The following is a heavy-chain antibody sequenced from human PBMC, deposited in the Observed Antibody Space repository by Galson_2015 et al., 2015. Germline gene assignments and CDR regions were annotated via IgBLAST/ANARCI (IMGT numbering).Heavy chain of an antibody. CDR3: ARGPSGYCSSTSCYGYGGSGSYLDY. CDR1: GGSFSGYY. V-gene: IGHV4-34*01. Sequence: SETLSLTCAVYGGSFSGYYWSWIRQPPGKGLEWIGEINHSGSTNHNPSLKSRVTISVDTSKNQFSLKLSSVTAADTAVYYCARGPSGYCSSTSCYGYGGSGSYLDYWGQGTLVTVSS. CDR2: INHSGST. J-gene: IGHJ4*02. D-gene: IGHD2-2*01.